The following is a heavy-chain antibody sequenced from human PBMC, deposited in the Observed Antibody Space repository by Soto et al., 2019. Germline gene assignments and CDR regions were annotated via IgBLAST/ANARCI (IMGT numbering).Heavy chain of an antibody. D-gene: IGHD3-10*01. CDR1: GFTFSACW. J-gene: IGHJ4*02. CDR3: VKDNRGSY. Sequence: GGSLRLSCAASGFTFSACWMMWVRQAPGKGLEWVANINQDGSERYYVDSVKGRFTISRDNAKNSLYLQMNSLRAEDTAVYYCVKDNRGSYWGQGTLVTVSS. CDR2: INQDGSER. V-gene: IGHV3-7*01.